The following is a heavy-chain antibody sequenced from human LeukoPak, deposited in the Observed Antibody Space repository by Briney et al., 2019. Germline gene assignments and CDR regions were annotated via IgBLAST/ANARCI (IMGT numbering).Heavy chain of an antibody. Sequence: GRSLRLSCAASGFTFSSYGMHWVRQAPGKGLEWVAVISYDGSNKYYADSVKGRFTISRDNSKNTLYLQMNSLRAEDTAVYYCAKVGYDDFWSGYYYYYGMDVWGQGTTVTVSS. CDR2: ISYDGSNK. D-gene: IGHD3-3*01. J-gene: IGHJ6*02. CDR3: AKVGYDDFWSGYYYYYGMDV. V-gene: IGHV3-30*18. CDR1: GFTFSSYG.